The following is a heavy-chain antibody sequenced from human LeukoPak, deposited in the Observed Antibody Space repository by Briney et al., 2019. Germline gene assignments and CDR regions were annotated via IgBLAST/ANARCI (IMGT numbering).Heavy chain of an antibody. V-gene: IGHV3-20*04. CDR3: ARAPITSPFYFDY. Sequence: GGSLRLSCTASGFVLDEHGMTWVRQVPGKGPEWVSGINWSGKSTSYGDPVRGRFTISRDNAKNSLSLQMDSLRAEDTALYYCARAPITSPFYFDYWGQGTLVTVSS. D-gene: IGHD2-2*01. CDR2: INWSGKST. J-gene: IGHJ4*02. CDR1: GFVLDEHG.